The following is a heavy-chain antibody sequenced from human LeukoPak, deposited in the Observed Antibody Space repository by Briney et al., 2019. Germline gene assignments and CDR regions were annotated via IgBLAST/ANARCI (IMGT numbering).Heavy chain of an antibody. CDR1: GGSISTSNYY. CDR2: IFYSGST. V-gene: IGHV4-39*07. J-gene: IGHJ4*02. D-gene: IGHD2-21*01. CDR3: ARGVVIAPQTFDY. Sequence: SETLSLTCTVSGGSISTSNYYWGWIRQPPGKGLEWIGNIFYSGSTYYSPSLRNPVTISLDTSRNQFSLKLTSVTAADTAVYYCARGVVIAPQTFDYWGQGTLVTVSS.